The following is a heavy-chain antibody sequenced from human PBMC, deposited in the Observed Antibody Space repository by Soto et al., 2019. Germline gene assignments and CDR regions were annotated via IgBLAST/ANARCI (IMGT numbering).Heavy chain of an antibody. J-gene: IGHJ4*02. V-gene: IGHV3-7*01. Sequence: GGSLRLSCAASGFTFSSYWMSWVRQAPGKGLEWVANIKQDGSEKYYVDSVKGRFTISRDNAKNSLYLQMNSLRAEDTAVYYCARDSVYCSSTGCYDRGPFDYWGQGTLVTVSS. CDR1: GFTFSSYW. D-gene: IGHD2-2*01. CDR2: IKQDGSEK. CDR3: ARDSVYCSSTGCYDRGPFDY.